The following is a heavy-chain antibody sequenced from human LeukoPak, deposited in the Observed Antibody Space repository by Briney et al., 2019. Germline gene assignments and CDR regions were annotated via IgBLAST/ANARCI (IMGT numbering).Heavy chain of an antibody. Sequence: GGSLRLSCAVSGFTFSDSYMTWLRQAPGKGLESLSYISPSGTDISYADSVKGRFTISRDNAKNSLYLQMNSLRAEDTAVYYCARDDRRYYDILTGYWYYYYYMDVWGKGTTVTVSS. V-gene: IGHV3-11*04. CDR1: GFTFSDSY. CDR2: ISPSGTDI. D-gene: IGHD3-9*01. J-gene: IGHJ6*03. CDR3: ARDDRRYYDILTGYWYYYYYMDV.